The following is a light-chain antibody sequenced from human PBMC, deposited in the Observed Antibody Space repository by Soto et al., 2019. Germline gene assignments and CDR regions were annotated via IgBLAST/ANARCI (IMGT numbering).Light chain of an antibody. J-gene: IGKJ2*01. CDR2: AAS. CDR1: QSVSNNW. V-gene: IGKV3-20*01. CDR3: QQYGRSPYT. Sequence: EIVLTQSPDTLSLSPGERATLSCRASQSVSNNWLAWYQQKPGQAPRLLIYAASSRPGGIPDKFSGSGSGTDFPLTINRLEPEDFAVYYCQQYGRSPYTFAQGTKLEI.